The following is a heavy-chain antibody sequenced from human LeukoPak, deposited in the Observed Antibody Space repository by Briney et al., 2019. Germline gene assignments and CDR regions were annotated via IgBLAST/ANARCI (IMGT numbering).Heavy chain of an antibody. Sequence: ASVKVSCKASGYTFTGYYMRWVRQAPGQGLEWMGWINPNSGGTNYAQKFQGRVTMTRDTSISTAYMELSRLRSDDTAVYYCARQLLGYCSSTSCYGVLNYYYGMDVWGQGTTVTVSS. J-gene: IGHJ6*02. CDR3: ARQLLGYCSSTSCYGVLNYYYGMDV. CDR1: GYTFTGYY. D-gene: IGHD2-2*01. CDR2: INPNSGGT. V-gene: IGHV1-2*02.